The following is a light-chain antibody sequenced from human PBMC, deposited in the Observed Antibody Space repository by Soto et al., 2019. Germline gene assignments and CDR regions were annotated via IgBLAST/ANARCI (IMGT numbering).Light chain of an antibody. CDR1: QKISANY. CDR3: HQYADSPYT. V-gene: IGKV3-20*01. J-gene: IGKJ2*01. Sequence: VVLTQSPGTLSLSLGERATLSCRATQKISANYIDWYQIKTGQPPRLLVHGSVTRAAGIPDRFSGTGSGADFTLTIARVEPEDFAVYFCHQYADSPYTFGQGTKV. CDR2: GSV.